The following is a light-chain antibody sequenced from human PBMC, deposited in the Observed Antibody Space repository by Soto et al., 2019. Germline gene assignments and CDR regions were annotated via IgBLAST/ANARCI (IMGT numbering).Light chain of an antibody. CDR2: GAS. CDR1: QSVSSSY. CDR3: QQYGSSPL. V-gene: IGKV3-20*01. J-gene: IGKJ3*01. Sequence: EIFLTQSPCNLSLSPGGRATLSCRASQSVSSSYLAWYQQKPGQAPRLLIYGASSRATGIPDRFSGSGSGTDFTLTISRLEPEDFAVYYCQQYGSSPLFGPGTKVDIK.